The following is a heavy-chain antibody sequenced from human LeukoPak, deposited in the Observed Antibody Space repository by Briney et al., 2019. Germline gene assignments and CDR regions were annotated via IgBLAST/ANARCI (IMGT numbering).Heavy chain of an antibody. D-gene: IGHD3-9*01. CDR1: GFTFSSYS. Sequence: GGSLRLSCAASGFTFSSYSMNWVRQAPGKGLEWVSSISSRSSYIHYADSVKGRFTISRDNAKNSLYLQMNSLRAEDTAVYYCATDILTGSTYYYYYYGMDVWGQGTTVTVSS. V-gene: IGHV3-21*01. CDR3: ATDILTGSTYYYYYYGMDV. CDR2: ISSRSSYI. J-gene: IGHJ6*02.